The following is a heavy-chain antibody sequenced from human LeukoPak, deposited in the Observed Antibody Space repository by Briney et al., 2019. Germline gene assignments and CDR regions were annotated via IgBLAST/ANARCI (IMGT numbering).Heavy chain of an antibody. CDR1: GGSISSYY. D-gene: IGHD2-2*01. J-gene: IGHJ4*02. CDR3: ASGGYCSSTSCYYDY. CDR2: IYTSGST. V-gene: IGHV4-4*07. Sequence: SETLSLTCTVSGGSISSYYWSWIRQPAGKGLEWIGRIYTSGSTNYNPSLKSRVTMSVDTSKNKFSLKLSSVTAADTAVYYCASGGYCSSTSCYYDYWGQGTLVTVSS.